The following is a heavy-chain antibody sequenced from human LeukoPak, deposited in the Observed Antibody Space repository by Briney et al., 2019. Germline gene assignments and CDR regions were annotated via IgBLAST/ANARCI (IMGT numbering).Heavy chain of an antibody. J-gene: IGHJ5*02. Sequence: PGGSLRLSCAASGFTFSSYAMSWVRQAPGKGLEWVSAISGSGGSTYYADSVKGRFTISRDNSKNTLYLQMNSLRAEDTAVYYCAKDPRGYSGYDQAVPWGQGTLDTVSS. V-gene: IGHV3-23*01. D-gene: IGHD5-12*01. CDR1: GFTFSSYA. CDR3: AKDPRGYSGYDQAVP. CDR2: ISGSGGST.